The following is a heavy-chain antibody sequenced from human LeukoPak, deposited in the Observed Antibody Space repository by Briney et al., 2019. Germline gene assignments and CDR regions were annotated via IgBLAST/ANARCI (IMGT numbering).Heavy chain of an antibody. V-gene: IGHV4-59*01. CDR2: IYYSGST. CDR3: ARLFEAAVGPGIWWFDP. CDR1: GGSISSYY. J-gene: IGHJ5*02. Sequence: PSETLSLTCTVSGGSISSYYWSWIRQPPGKGLEGIGYIYYSGSTNYNPSLKSRVTISVDTSKNQFSLKLSSVTAADTAVYYCARLFEAAVGPGIWWFDPWGQGTLVTVSS. D-gene: IGHD6-13*01.